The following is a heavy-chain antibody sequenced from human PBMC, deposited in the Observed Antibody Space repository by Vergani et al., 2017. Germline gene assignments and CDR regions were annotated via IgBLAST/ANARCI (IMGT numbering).Heavy chain of an antibody. CDR2: IYYSGST. J-gene: IGHJ4*02. D-gene: IGHD3-10*01. CDR3: AQYGSGSYYRGAIY. Sequence: QLQLQESGPGLVKPSETLSLTCTVSGGSISSSSYYWGWIRQPPGKGLEWIGYIYYSGSTYYNPSLKSRVTISVDTSKNQFSLKLSSVTAADTAVYYCAQYGSGSYYRGAIYWGQGTLVTVSS. CDR1: GGSISSSSYY. V-gene: IGHV4-39*07.